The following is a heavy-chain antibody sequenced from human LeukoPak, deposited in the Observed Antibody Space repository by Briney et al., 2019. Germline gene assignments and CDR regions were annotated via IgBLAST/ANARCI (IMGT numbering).Heavy chain of an antibody. CDR1: GFTFSSYA. V-gene: IGHV3-74*01. J-gene: IGHJ6*02. D-gene: IGHD3-10*01. Sequence: GGSLRLSCAASGFTFSSYAMSWVRQAPGKGLVWVSRINSDGSSTSYADSVKGRFTISRDNAKNTLFLQMNSLRAEDTAMYYCARDYGRSRAYGMDVWGQGTTVTVSS. CDR2: INSDGSST. CDR3: ARDYGRSRAYGMDV.